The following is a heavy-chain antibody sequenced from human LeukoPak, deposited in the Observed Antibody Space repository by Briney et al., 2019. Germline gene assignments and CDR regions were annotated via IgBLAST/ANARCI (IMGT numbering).Heavy chain of an antibody. Sequence: SETLSLTCAVYGGSFSGYYWSWIRQPPGKGLEWIGEINHSGSTNYNPSLKSRVTISVDTSKHQFSLKLSSVTAADTAVYYCARGPSRGGSGWYAFRRYFDYWGEGTLVTVSS. CDR2: INHSGST. D-gene: IGHD6-19*01. V-gene: IGHV4-34*01. CDR3: ARGPSRGGSGWYAFRRYFDY. CDR1: GGSFSGYY. J-gene: IGHJ4*02.